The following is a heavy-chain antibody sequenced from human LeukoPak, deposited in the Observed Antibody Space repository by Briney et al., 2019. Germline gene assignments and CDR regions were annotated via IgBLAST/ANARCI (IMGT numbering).Heavy chain of an antibody. D-gene: IGHD6-13*01. V-gene: IGHV4-34*01. Sequence: SETLSLTCAVCGGSFSGYYWSWIRQPPGKGLEWIGEINHSGSTNYNPSLKSRVTISVDTSKNQFSLKLSSVTAADTTVYYCARGYSSSWYDYWGQGTLVTVSS. CDR3: ARGYSSSWYDY. CDR2: INHSGST. CDR1: GGSFSGYY. J-gene: IGHJ4*02.